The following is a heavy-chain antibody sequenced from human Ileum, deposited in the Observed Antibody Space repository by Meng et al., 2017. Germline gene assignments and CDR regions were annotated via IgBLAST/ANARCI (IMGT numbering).Heavy chain of an antibody. CDR1: GGSFSSDNYY. CDR3: ARERRHYYGSGSFDY. CDR2: TYYNGSP. Sequence: QVQLQESGPGLVKPSQTPSLTCRVSGGSFSSDNYYWTWIRQTPGKGLEWIGLTYYNGSPFYNPSLRSRVTISVDTSKDQFSLKLTSVTAADTAVYYCARERRHYYGSGSFDYWGQGILVTVSS. V-gene: IGHV4-30-4*01. J-gene: IGHJ4*02. D-gene: IGHD3-10*01.